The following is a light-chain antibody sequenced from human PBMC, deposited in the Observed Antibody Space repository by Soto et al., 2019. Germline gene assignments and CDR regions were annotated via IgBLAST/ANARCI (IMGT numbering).Light chain of an antibody. V-gene: IGKV1-39*01. CDR3: QQSYSTPLT. Sequence: DIQMTQSPSSLSASVGDRVTITCRASQSISTYLNWYQQKPGKPPKLLIYAASSLQSGVPSRFSGSGSGTDFTLTINSLQPEDFATYYCQQSYSTPLTFGPGTKVDIK. J-gene: IGKJ3*01. CDR2: AAS. CDR1: QSISTY.